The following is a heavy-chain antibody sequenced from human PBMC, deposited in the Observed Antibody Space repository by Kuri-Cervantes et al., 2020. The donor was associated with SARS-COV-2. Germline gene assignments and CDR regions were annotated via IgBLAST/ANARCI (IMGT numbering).Heavy chain of an antibody. CDR3: AKGISVEKARVGEN. J-gene: IGHJ4*02. CDR1: GFTFSSYA. Sequence: SCSASGFTFSSYAMTWVRPAPGKGLEWVSTITGSAGRTNYADPVKGRFTISRDNSKNTMYLQMNSVRAEDTALYYGAKGISVEKARVGENWGQGTLVTVSS. D-gene: IGHD5-24*01. CDR2: ITGSAGRT. V-gene: IGHV3-23*01.